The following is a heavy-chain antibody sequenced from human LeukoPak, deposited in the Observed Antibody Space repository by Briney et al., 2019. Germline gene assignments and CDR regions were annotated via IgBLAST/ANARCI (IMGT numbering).Heavy chain of an antibody. V-gene: IGHV3-30*02. CDR2: IRYDGSNK. D-gene: IGHD3-10*01. J-gene: IGHJ4*02. CDR1: GFTFSSYG. Sequence: GGSLRLSCAASGFTFSSYGMHWVRQAPGKGLEWVAFIRYDGSNKYYADSVKGRFTISRDNSKNTLYLQMNSLRAEDTAVYYCAKGGWFGELLQPNFDYWGQGTLVTVSS. CDR3: AKGGWFGELLQPNFDY.